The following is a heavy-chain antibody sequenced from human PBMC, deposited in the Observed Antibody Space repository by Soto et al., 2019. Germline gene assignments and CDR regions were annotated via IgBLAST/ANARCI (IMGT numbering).Heavy chain of an antibody. Sequence: PGGSLRLSCAASGFTFSSYSISWVRQAPGKGLEWVSVISGSVVSTYYADSVKGRFTISRDNSKNTLYLQMNSLRAGDTAVYYCAKGDKKVPAGHLNFCGQGTLVPFSS. CDR2: ISGSVVST. V-gene: IGHV3-23*01. D-gene: IGHD2-2*01. CDR3: AKGDKKVPAGHLNF. CDR1: GFTFSSYS. J-gene: IGHJ4*02.